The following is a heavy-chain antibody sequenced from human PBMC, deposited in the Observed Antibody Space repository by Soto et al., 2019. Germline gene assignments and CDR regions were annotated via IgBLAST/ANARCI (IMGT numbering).Heavy chain of an antibody. CDR2: INAGNGNT. CDR1: GYTFTSYA. V-gene: IGHV1-3*01. D-gene: IGHD3-10*01. CDR3: ARVRITDYYGSGISQFDP. J-gene: IGHJ5*02. Sequence: ASVKVSCKASGYTFTSYAMHWVRQAPGQRLEWMGWINAGNGNTKYSQKFQGRVTITRDTSASTAYMELSSLRSEDTAVYYCARVRITDYYGSGISQFDPWGQGTLVTVSS.